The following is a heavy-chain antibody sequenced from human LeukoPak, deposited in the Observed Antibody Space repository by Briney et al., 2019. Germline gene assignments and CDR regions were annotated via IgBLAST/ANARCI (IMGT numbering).Heavy chain of an antibody. V-gene: IGHV3-30*18. Sequence: GRSLRLSCAASGFAFSSYGMHWVRQAPGKGLEWVAVISYGGSNKYYADSVKGRFTISRDNSKNTLYLQMNSLRAEDTAVYYCAKDLDYDFWSGYPGFDYWGQGTLVTVSS. CDR1: GFAFSSYG. D-gene: IGHD3-3*01. CDR3: AKDLDYDFWSGYPGFDY. CDR2: ISYGGSNK. J-gene: IGHJ4*02.